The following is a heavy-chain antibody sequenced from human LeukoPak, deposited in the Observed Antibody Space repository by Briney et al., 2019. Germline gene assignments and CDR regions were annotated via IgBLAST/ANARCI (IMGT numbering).Heavy chain of an antibody. J-gene: IGHJ4*02. CDR3: ARDGGSGSYSYYFDY. CDR2: ISGTSTYI. CDR1: GFTFSSFS. D-gene: IGHD3-10*01. V-gene: IGHV3-21*01. Sequence: PGGSLRLSCAASGFTFSSFSMICVRQAPGKGLECVSSISGTSTYIYYADSMKGRFSISRDNAKNSLYLQMNSLRAEDTAVYYCARDGGSGSYSYYFDYWGQGSLVTVSS.